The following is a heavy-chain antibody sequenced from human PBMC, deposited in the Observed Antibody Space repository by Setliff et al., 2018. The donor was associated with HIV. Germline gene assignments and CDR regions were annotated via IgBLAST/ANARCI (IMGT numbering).Heavy chain of an antibody. CDR2: IYYSGST. CDR3: ARRHYDFWSGYYNWFDP. D-gene: IGHD3-3*01. V-gene: IGHV4-4*02. Sequence: PSETLSLTCAVSGGSISSSNWWSWVRQPPGKGLEWIGYIYYSGSTYYNPSLKSRVTISEDTSKNQFSLKLNSVTAADTAVYYCARRHYDFWSGYYNWFDPWGQGTLVTVSS. J-gene: IGHJ5*02. CDR1: GGSISSSNW.